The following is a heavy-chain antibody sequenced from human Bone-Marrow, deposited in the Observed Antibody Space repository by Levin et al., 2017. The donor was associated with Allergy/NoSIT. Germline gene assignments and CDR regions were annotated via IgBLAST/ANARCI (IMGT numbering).Heavy chain of an antibody. V-gene: IGHV4-38-2*02. CDR1: GYSISSGYY. CDR2: IYHSGST. D-gene: IGHD3-9*01. CDR3: AREELRYFDWLLRYNWFDP. Sequence: ASETLSLTCAVSGYSISSGYYWGWIRQPPGKGLEWIGSIYHSGSTYYNPSLKSRVTISVDTSKNQFSLKLSSVTAADTAVYYCAREELRYFDWLLRYNWFDPWGQGTLVTVSS. J-gene: IGHJ5*02.